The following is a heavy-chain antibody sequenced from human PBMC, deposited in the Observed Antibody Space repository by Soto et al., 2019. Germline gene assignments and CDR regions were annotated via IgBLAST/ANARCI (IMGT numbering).Heavy chain of an antibody. D-gene: IGHD3-10*01. CDR1: GGSIKSYW. CDR3: ARDIGSYAYREGY. J-gene: IGHJ4*01. CDR2: VYSSGTT. Sequence: SETLSRTCSVSGGSIKSYWWSWIRQPAGKVLEWIGRVYSSGTTDYNPSLNSRATLSVETSKNQFSLKLSSLTAADTAVYYCARDIGSYAYREGYRGQGIQVTVS. V-gene: IGHV4-4*07.